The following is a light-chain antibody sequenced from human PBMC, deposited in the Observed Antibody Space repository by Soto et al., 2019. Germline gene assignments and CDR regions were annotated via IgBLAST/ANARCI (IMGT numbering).Light chain of an antibody. Sequence: EIVMTQSPATLSVSPGERVTLSCRASQSVSSNLAWYQQKPGQAPRLLIYGASTRATGIPARFSGSGSGTEFTLTISSLQSEDFAVYYCQQYNNWPPEGTFGQGTKLEIK. J-gene: IGKJ2*02. CDR2: GAS. CDR1: QSVSSN. CDR3: QQYNNWPPEGT. V-gene: IGKV3-15*01.